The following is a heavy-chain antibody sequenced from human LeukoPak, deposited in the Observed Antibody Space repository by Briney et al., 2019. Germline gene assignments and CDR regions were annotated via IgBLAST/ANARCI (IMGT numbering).Heavy chain of an antibody. Sequence: PSETLSLTCAVYGGSFSGYYWSWIRQPAGKGLEWIGRIYTSGSTNYNPSLKSRVTMSVDTSKNQFSLKLSSVTAADTAVYYCARGAYYYDGSGSHDTFDIWGQGTMVTVSS. J-gene: IGHJ3*02. CDR1: GGSFSGYY. V-gene: IGHV4-59*10. CDR3: ARGAYYYDGSGSHDTFDI. CDR2: IYTSGST. D-gene: IGHD3-22*01.